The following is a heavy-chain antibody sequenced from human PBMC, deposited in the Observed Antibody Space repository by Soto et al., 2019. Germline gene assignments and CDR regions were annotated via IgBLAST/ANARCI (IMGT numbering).Heavy chain of an antibody. CDR2: TYYRSTGYN. V-gene: IGHV6-1*01. CDR3: ARATHGAHWFDP. Sequence: QVQLQQSGPGLVQPSQTLSLTCAISGDSVSSNSVTWNWIRQSPSRGLEWLGRTYYRSTGYNEYAVSVISRIAITPDTSTTQCPLPLKSVTPQDTAVYFGARATHGAHWFDPWGRGTLVTVSS. D-gene: IGHD2-8*01. J-gene: IGHJ5*02. CDR1: GDSVSSNSVT.